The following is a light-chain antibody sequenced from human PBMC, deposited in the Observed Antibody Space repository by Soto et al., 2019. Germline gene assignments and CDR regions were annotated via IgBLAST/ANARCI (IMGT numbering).Light chain of an antibody. V-gene: IGLV2-8*01. CDR2: EVT. J-gene: IGLJ3*02. CDR1: SSDVGAYNY. CDR3: SSFASSNTWV. Sequence: QSALTQPPSASGSPGQSVTISCTGTSSDVGAYNYVYWYQQHAGKAPKLVIYEVTKRHSGVPDRFSGSKSANTDSLTVSGLQAEDEADYYCSSFASSNTWVFGGGTKLTVL.